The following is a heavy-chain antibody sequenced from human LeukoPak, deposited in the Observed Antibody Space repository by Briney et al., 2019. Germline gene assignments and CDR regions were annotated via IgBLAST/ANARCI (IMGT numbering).Heavy chain of an antibody. Sequence: GGSLRLSCAASGFTFSSYWMTWVRQAPGKGLEWVANTNQDGSEEYYVDSVKGRFTISRDNAKNTLYLQMNSLRAEDTAVYHCAGEGIMITFGGLIEPLPFDRWGQGTLVTVSS. V-gene: IGHV3-7*01. CDR2: TNQDGSEE. D-gene: IGHD3-16*02. CDR3: AGEGIMITFGGLIEPLPFDR. CDR1: GFTFSSYW. J-gene: IGHJ4*02.